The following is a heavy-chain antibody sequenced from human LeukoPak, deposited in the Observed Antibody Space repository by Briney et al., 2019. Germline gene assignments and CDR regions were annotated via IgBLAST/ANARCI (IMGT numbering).Heavy chain of an antibody. D-gene: IGHD3-22*01. Sequence: PSENLSLTRAVYGGSFSGYYWSWIRQPPGKGLEWIGEINHSGSTNYNPSLKSRVTISVDTSKNQFSLKLSSVTAADTAVYYCARGPFTMIVARIRLYYGMDVWGQGTTVTVSS. CDR3: ARGPFTMIVARIRLYYGMDV. CDR1: GGSFSGYY. J-gene: IGHJ6*02. V-gene: IGHV4-34*01. CDR2: INHSGST.